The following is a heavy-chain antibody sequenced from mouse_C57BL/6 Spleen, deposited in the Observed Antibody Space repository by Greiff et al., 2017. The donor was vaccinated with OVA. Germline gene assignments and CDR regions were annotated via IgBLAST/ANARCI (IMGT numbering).Heavy chain of an antibody. CDR3: ARSGGYSSDY. J-gene: IGHJ2*01. V-gene: IGHV1-54*01. CDR1: GYAFTNYL. Sequence: QVQLKESGAELVRPGTSVKVSCKASGYAFTNYLIEWVKQRPGQGLEWIGVINPGSGGTNYNEKFKGKATLTADKSSSTAYMQLSSLTSEDAAVYFCARSGGYSSDYWGQGTTLTVSS. CDR2: INPGSGGT. D-gene: IGHD1-1*02.